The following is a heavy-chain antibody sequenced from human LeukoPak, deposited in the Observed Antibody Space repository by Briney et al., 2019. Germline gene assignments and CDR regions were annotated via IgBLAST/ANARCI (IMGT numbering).Heavy chain of an antibody. J-gene: IGHJ4*02. Sequence: GGSLRLSCAASGFSFSSYAFHWVRQAPGKGLEWVAVISYDGTNQYYADSVKGRFTISRDNSKNTLYLQMNSLRAEYTSVYYCARDSRLSRWRGTSDYWGQGTLVTVSS. D-gene: IGHD3-16*01. V-gene: IGHV3-30-3*01. CDR3: ARDSRLSRWRGTSDY. CDR2: ISYDGTNQ. CDR1: GFSFSSYA.